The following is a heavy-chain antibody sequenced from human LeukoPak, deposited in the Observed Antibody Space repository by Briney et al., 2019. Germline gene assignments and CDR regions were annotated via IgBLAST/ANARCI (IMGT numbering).Heavy chain of an antibody. Sequence: GESLKSSFKGFGYSFTSYWIGWVRPMPGKGLGWMGIIYPGDSDTRYNPSFQGQVTISADKSISTAYLQWSSLKASDTAMYYCARSPIVVVPAAIMFDAFDIWGQGTMVTVSS. CDR1: GYSFTSYW. CDR3: ARSPIVVVPAAIMFDAFDI. J-gene: IGHJ3*02. V-gene: IGHV5-51*01. CDR2: IYPGDSDT. D-gene: IGHD2-2*01.